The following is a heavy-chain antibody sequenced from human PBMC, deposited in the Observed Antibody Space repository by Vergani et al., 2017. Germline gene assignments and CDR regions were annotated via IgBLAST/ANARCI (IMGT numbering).Heavy chain of an antibody. Sequence: QLQLQQSGPGLVKPSETLFLTCTVSADSISSGSYYWGWIRQPPGKSLKWIGSIYYSGLTYYNPSLKSRVAISVDTSKNQFSLKVTSVTAADTAVYFCARQRPGSGWSPGDFDDWGQGILVTVSS. V-gene: IGHV4-39*01. J-gene: IGHJ4*02. CDR3: ARQRPGSGWSPGDFDD. CDR1: ADSISSGSYY. CDR2: IYYSGLT. D-gene: IGHD6-19*01.